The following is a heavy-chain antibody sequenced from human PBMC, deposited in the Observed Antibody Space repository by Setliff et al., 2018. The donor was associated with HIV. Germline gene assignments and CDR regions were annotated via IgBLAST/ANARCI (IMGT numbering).Heavy chain of an antibody. J-gene: IGHJ3*02. CDR1: GGSISSGSYY. Sequence: SETLSLTCTVSGGSISSGSYYWSWIRQPAGKGLEWIGRIYTSGSTNYNPSLKSRVTISVDTSKKQFSLKVNSVTAADTAVYDCARGPFYSGYDFHDSSGYYLDAFDIWGPGTMVTVSS. CDR2: IYTSGST. CDR3: ARGPFYSGYDFHDSSGYYLDAFDI. D-gene: IGHD3-22*01. V-gene: IGHV4-61*02.